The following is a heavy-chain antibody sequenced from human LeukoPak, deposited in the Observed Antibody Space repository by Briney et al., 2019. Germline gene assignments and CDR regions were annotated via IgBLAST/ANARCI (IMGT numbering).Heavy chain of an antibody. Sequence: SGTLSLTCAVSGGSISSSNWWSWVRQPPGKGLEWIGEIYHTGSTNYSPSLKSRVTISVDTSKNQFSLKLSSVTAADTAVYYCARGGVMVAGTPYYYYGMDVWGQGTTVTVSS. CDR2: IYHTGST. J-gene: IGHJ6*02. D-gene: IGHD2-8*01. CDR3: ARGGVMVAGTPYYYYGMDV. CDR1: GGSISSSNW. V-gene: IGHV4-4*02.